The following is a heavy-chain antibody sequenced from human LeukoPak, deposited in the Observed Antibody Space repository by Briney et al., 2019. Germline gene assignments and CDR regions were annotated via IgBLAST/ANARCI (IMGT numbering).Heavy chain of an antibody. V-gene: IGHV3-48*04. J-gene: IGHJ4*02. D-gene: IGHD3-10*01. CDR2: ISSSSSTI. CDR1: GFTFSSYA. CDR3: ARPPYGSGSYYAFDQ. Sequence: GGSLRLSCAASGFTFSSYAMSWVRQAPGKGLEWVSYISSSSSTIYYADSVKGRFTISRDNAKNSLYLQMNSLRAEDTAVYYCARPPYGSGSYYAFDQWGRGTLVTVSS.